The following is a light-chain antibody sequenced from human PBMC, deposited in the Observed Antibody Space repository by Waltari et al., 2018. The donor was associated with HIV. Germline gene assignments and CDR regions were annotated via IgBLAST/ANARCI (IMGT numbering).Light chain of an antibody. CDR1: QSISSH. CDR2: AAS. CDR3: QQSYSSPNN. J-gene: IGKJ2*01. V-gene: IGKV1-39*01. Sequence: DIQMTQSPSSLYASLGDRVTITCRASQSISSHLNWYQQKPGEAPKVLIYAASSLRSDVPSRFSGSGAGTDFTLTISSLQLEDFATYYCQQSYSSPNNFGQGT.